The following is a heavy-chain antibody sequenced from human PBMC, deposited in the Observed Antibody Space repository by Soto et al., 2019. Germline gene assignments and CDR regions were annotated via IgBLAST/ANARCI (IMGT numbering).Heavy chain of an antibody. V-gene: IGHV1-58*01. CDR3: VQRGYYSRGAFDI. Sequence: RASVKVSCKASGFTFTSSAVQGVRQARGQRLEWIGWIVVGSGNTNYAQKFQERVTITRDMSTSTAYMELSSLRSEDTAVYYCVQRGYYSRGAFDIWGQGTMVTVSS. D-gene: IGHD3-22*01. CDR2: IVVGSGNT. CDR1: GFTFTSSA. J-gene: IGHJ3*02.